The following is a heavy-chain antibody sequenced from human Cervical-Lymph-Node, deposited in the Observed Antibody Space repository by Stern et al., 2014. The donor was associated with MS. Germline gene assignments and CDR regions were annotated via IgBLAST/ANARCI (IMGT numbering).Heavy chain of an antibody. Sequence: QVQLVQSGAEVKKPGSSVKVSCKASGGTFSSYAISWGRHAPGPGLEWMGGTIPIFGTANYAKKFQGSRTLPADESTRIAESEQSSLRSEDTAVYYCARGELKEGLVRGMDVWGQGTTVTVSS. CDR3: ARGELKEGLVRGMDV. D-gene: IGHD1-26*01. CDR1: GGTFSSYA. V-gene: IGHV1-69*01. CDR2: TIPIFGTA. J-gene: IGHJ6*02.